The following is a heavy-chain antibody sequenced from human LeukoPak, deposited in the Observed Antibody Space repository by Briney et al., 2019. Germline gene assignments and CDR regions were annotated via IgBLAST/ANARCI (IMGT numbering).Heavy chain of an antibody. CDR2: IKQDGSEK. D-gene: IGHD3-22*01. CDR3: AKYYYDSSDAFDI. Sequence: PGRSLRLSCAASGFTFSSYAMSWVRQAPGKGLEWVANIKQDGSEKYYVDSVKGRFTISRDNAKNSLYLQMNSLRAEDTAVYYCAKYYYDSSDAFDIWGQGTMVTVSS. CDR1: GFTFSSYA. J-gene: IGHJ3*02. V-gene: IGHV3-7*01.